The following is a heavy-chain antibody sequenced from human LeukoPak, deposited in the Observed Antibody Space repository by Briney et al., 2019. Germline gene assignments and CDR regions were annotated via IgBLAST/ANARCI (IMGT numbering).Heavy chain of an antibody. CDR3: ARDRANSWFDP. D-gene: IGHD2/OR15-2a*01. Sequence: PGGSLRLSCAASGITFSSYTMTWVRQAPGKGLECVSYISSSSGHIYYADSVKGRFTISRDNAKNSLYLQMNSLIADDTAVFYCARDRANSWFDPWGQGTLVTVSS. CDR1: GITFSSYT. CDR2: ISSSSGHI. J-gene: IGHJ5*02. V-gene: IGHV3-21*01.